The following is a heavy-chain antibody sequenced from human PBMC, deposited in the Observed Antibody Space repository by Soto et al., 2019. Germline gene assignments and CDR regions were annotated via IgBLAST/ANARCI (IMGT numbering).Heavy chain of an antibody. J-gene: IGHJ6*02. V-gene: IGHV3-53*01. D-gene: IGHD3-16*02. CDR1: GFTVSSNY. CDR3: ARAGGYDYVWGSYRQDYYYYYGMDV. CDR2: IYSGGST. Sequence: PGGSLRLSCAASGFTVSSNYMSWVRQAPGKGLEWVSVIYSGGSTYYADSVKGRFTISRDNSKNTLYLQMNSLRAEDTAVYYCARAGGYDYVWGSYRQDYYYYYGMDVWGQGTTVTVSS.